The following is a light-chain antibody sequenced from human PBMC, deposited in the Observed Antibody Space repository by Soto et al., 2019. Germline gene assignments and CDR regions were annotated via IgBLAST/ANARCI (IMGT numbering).Light chain of an antibody. V-gene: IGLV2-11*01. Sequence: QSALTQPRSVSGSPGQSVTISCTGSSSDVGGYNYVSWYQQYPGKAPRLLIYDVSERPSGVPDRFSGSKSGNMASLTISGLQAEDEADYYCCSYAGSYSGVFGGGTQLTVL. CDR2: DVS. J-gene: IGLJ3*02. CDR1: SSDVGGYNY. CDR3: CSYAGSYSGV.